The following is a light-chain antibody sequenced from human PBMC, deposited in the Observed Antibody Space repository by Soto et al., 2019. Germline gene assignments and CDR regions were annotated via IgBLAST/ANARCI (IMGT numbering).Light chain of an antibody. CDR3: QHYYNYPWT. J-gene: IGKJ1*01. CDR1: QDIHNY. CDR2: AAS. V-gene: IGKV1-8*01. Sequence: AVLLTQSPSSFSASTGDRATITCRASQDIHNYLAWYQQVPGKAPKLLLYAASILQTGVPSQFSGSGSGTDFPLTIDGLQSEDFATYFCQHYYNYPWTFGQGTTVE.